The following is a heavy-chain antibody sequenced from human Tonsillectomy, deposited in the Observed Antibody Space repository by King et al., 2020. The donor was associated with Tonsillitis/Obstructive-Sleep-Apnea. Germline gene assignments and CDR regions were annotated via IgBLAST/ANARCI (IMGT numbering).Heavy chain of an antibody. CDR1: GGSITSYY. CDR2: IYYSGDT. Sequence: QLQESGPGLVKPSETLSLTCTVSGGSITSYYWSWIRQPPGKGLEWIGYIYYSGDTNYNPSLKSRVTISVDTSKFSLKLSSVTAADTAVYYCAREGRGSGTFDIWGQGTMVTVXS. D-gene: IGHD3-10*01. V-gene: IGHV4-59*01. J-gene: IGHJ3*02. CDR3: AREGRGSGTFDI.